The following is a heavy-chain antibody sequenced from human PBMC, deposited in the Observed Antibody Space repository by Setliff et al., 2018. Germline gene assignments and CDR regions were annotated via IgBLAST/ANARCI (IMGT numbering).Heavy chain of an antibody. V-gene: IGHV3-21*04. J-gene: IGHJ4*03. D-gene: IGHD3-22*01. Sequence: PGGSLRLSCAASGFTFSSYSMNWVRQAPGKGLEWVSSISSSSSYIYYADSVKGRFTISRDNAKNSLYLQMNSLRAEDTAVYYCARDNNYYDRSGYYSGHDGWGQGILVTVSS. CDR2: ISSSSSYI. CDR3: ARDNNYYDRSGYYSGHDG. CDR1: GFTFSSYS.